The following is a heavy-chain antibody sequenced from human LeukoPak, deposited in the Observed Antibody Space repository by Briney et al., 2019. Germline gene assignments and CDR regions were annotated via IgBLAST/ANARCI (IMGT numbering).Heavy chain of an antibody. J-gene: IGHJ5*02. V-gene: IGHV1-24*01. CDR3: ATELPHRYNWFDH. Sequence: ASVKVSCKVSGYTLTELSMHWVRQAPGKGLEWMGGFDPEDGETIYAQKFQGRVTTTEDTSTDTAYMELSRLRSEDTAVYYCATELPHRYNWFDHWGQGNLVTVSS. CDR2: FDPEDGET. CDR1: GYTLTELS. D-gene: IGHD1-26*01.